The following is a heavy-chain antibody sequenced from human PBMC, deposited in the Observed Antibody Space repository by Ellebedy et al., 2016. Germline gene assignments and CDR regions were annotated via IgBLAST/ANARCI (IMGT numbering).Heavy chain of an antibody. Sequence: GGSLRLXXAASGFTFSSYSMNWVRQAPGKGLEWVSSISSSSSYIYYADSVKGRFTISRDNAKNSLYLQMNSLRAEDTAVYYCARAGANNWFDPWGQGTLVTVSS. CDR3: ARAGANNWFDP. D-gene: IGHD2-8*02. J-gene: IGHJ5*02. V-gene: IGHV3-21*01. CDR1: GFTFSSYS. CDR2: ISSSSSYI.